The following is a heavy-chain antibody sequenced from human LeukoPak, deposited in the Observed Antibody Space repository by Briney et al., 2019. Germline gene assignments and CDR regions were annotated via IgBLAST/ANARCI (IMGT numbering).Heavy chain of an antibody. D-gene: IGHD6-13*01. J-gene: IGHJ4*02. Sequence: GGSLRLSCAASGFTFSTYALHWVRQAPGKGLEWVALISFDGSNKCYADSVKGRFTISRDNTKNTVFLQMNSLRDEDTAAYYCARSPGIVAAVNQWGQGTLVTVSS. V-gene: IGHV3-30-3*01. CDR2: ISFDGSNK. CDR1: GFTFSTYA. CDR3: ARSPGIVAAVNQ.